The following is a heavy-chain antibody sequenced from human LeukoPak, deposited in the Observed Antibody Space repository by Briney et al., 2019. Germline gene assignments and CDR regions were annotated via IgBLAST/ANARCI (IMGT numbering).Heavy chain of an antibody. D-gene: IGHD3-16*01. CDR3: ARDMIPYYGMAV. J-gene: IGHJ6*02. Sequence: SQTLSLTCTVSGGSISSGSYYWSWIRQPSGKGLEWIGRIYTSGSTNYNPSLKSRVTISVDTSKNQFSLKLSSVTAADTAVYYCARDMIPYYGMAVWGQGTTVTVSS. V-gene: IGHV4-61*02. CDR2: IYTSGST. CDR1: GGSISSGSYY.